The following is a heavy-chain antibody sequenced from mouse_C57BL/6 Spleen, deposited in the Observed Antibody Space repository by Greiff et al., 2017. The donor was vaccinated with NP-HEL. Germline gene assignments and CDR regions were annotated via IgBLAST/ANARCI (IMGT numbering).Heavy chain of an antibody. CDR2: VNPGSGGT. CDR3: AADSSGPGYAMDY. J-gene: IGHJ4*01. D-gene: IGHD3-2*02. CDR1: GYAFTNYL. Sequence: VQLQQSGAELVRPGTSVKVSCKASGYAFTNYLIEWVKQRPGQGLEWIGVVNPGSGGTNYNEKFKGKATLTADKSSSTAYMQLSSLTSEDSAVYFCAADSSGPGYAMDYWGQGTSVTVSS. V-gene: IGHV1-54*01.